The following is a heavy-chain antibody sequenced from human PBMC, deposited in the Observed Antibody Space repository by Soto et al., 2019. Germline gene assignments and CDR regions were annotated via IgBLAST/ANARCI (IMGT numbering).Heavy chain of an antibody. CDR3: ARDLSYMNFDY. CDR2: INPYNGNT. V-gene: IGHV1-18*01. D-gene: IGHD3-10*01. J-gene: IGHJ4*02. Sequence: QVQLVQSGAEVKKPGASVKVSCKASGYTFTSYGISWVRQAPGQGLEWMGWINPYNGNTNYAQKVQGRVTMTTDTSKSKAYMELRSLRSDDTAVYYCARDLSYMNFDYWGQGTLVTVSS. CDR1: GYTFTSYG.